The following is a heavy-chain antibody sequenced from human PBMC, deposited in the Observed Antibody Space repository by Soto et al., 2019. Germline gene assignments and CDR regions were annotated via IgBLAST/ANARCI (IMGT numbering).Heavy chain of an antibody. CDR3: AREGGSGNYRYYAMDV. CDR2: IIPIFGTA. CDR1: GGTFSSYA. D-gene: IGHD3-10*01. J-gene: IGHJ6*02. Sequence: QVQLVQSGAEVKKPGSSVKVSCKASGGTFSSYAISWVRQAPGQGLEWMGGIIPIFGTANYAQKLQGRVTITADESTSTAYMELSILRSEETAVYYCAREGGSGNYRYYAMDVWGQGTTVTVSS. V-gene: IGHV1-69*12.